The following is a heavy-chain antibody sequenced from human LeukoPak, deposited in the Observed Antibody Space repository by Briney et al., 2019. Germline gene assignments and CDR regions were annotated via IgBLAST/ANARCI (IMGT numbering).Heavy chain of an antibody. D-gene: IGHD1-26*01. Sequence: GASVKVSCKASGYTFTSYDINWVRQATGQGLEWMGWMNPNSGNTGYAQKFQGRVTMTRNTSISTAYMELSSVTAADTAVYYCARSPLTFIVGAPQYYFDYWGQGTLVTVSS. CDR2: MNPNSGNT. CDR3: ARSPLTFIVGAPQYYFDY. J-gene: IGHJ4*02. CDR1: GYTFTSYD. V-gene: IGHV1-8*01.